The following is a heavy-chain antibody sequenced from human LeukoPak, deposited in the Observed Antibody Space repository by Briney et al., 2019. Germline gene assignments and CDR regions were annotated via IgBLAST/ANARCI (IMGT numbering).Heavy chain of an antibody. J-gene: IGHJ6*03. Sequence: SETPSLTCTVSGGSISSYYWSWIRQPAGKGLEWIGRIYTSGSTNYNPSLKSRVTMSVDTSKNQFSLKLSSVTAADTAVYYCARNAPLGIVVVPATLWDYYYYYMDVWGKGTTVTVSS. CDR1: GGSISSYY. CDR2: IYTSGST. CDR3: ARNAPLGIVVVPATLWDYYYYYMDV. V-gene: IGHV4-4*07. D-gene: IGHD2-2*01.